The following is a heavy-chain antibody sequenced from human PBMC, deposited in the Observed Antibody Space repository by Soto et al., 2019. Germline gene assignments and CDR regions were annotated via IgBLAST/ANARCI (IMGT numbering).Heavy chain of an antibody. V-gene: IGHV3-13*01. D-gene: IGHD4-17*01. Sequence: EVQLVESGGGLVQPGGSLRLSCAASGFTFSSYDMHWVRQATGKGLEWVSAIGTAGDTYYPGSVKGRFTISRENAKNSLDLQMNSLRAEDTAVYYCARDSDYGFSDWYFDRWGRGTLVTVSS. CDR1: GFTFSSYD. J-gene: IGHJ2*01. CDR3: ARDSDYGFSDWYFDR. CDR2: IGTAGDT.